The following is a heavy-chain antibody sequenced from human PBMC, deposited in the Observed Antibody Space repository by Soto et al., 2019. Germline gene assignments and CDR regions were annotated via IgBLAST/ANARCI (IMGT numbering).Heavy chain of an antibody. CDR3: ARDRRITIFGDYYYYYDMDV. D-gene: IGHD3-3*01. Sequence: GGSLRLSCAASGFTFCDYYMNWVRQAPGKGLEWVSSISSSSSTIYYADSVKGRFTISRDNAKNSLYLQMNSLRAEDTAVYYCARDRRITIFGDYYYYYDMDVWGQGTTVTVSS. J-gene: IGHJ6*02. CDR1: GFTFCDYY. CDR2: ISSSSSTI. V-gene: IGHV3-11*04.